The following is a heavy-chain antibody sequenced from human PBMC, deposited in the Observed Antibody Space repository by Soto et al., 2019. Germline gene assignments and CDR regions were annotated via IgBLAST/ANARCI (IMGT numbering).Heavy chain of an antibody. D-gene: IGHD6-19*01. J-gene: IGHJ4*02. CDR2: IYHSGSP. V-gene: IGHV4-4*02. Sequence: QVQLQESGPGLVKPSGTLSLTCAVSSASISSSNWWSWVRQPPGKGLEWIGEIYHSGSPNYNPSLKSRVTISVDKSKNQFSRKLSSVTAADTAVYYCARAVALRRVGVSAPPDYLGQGTLVTVCS. CDR1: SASISSSNW. CDR3: ARAVALRRVGVSAPPDY.